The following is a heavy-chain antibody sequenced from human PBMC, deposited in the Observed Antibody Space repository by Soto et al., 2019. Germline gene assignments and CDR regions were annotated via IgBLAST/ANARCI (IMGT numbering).Heavy chain of an antibody. CDR3: ARDMTVGVAVIMEYYFDY. J-gene: IGHJ4*02. CDR1: GYMFSSYY. CDR2: ITPSGGTT. D-gene: IGHD3-3*01. V-gene: IGHV1-46*01. Sequence: ASVKVSCRTSGYMFSSYYIHWVRKAPGQGLEWMGSITPSGGTTTYAQKFQGRVTMTRDTSATSVYMELSSLRAEDTAVYYCARDMTVGVAVIMEYYFDYWGQGTLVTVSS.